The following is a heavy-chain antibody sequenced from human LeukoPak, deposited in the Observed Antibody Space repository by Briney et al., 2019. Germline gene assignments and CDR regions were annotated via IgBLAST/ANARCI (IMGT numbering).Heavy chain of an antibody. D-gene: IGHD2-15*01. CDR3: ARIHCSGGSCYYNRLSISGFDY. J-gene: IGHJ4*02. CDR1: GFTFSSYA. Sequence: GSLRLSCAASGFTFSSYAMSWIRQPPGKGLEWIGEINHSGSTNYNPSLKSRVTISVDTSKNQFSLKLSSVTAADTAVYYCARIHCSGGSCYYNRLSISGFDYWGQGTLVTVSS. CDR2: INHSGST. V-gene: IGHV4-34*01.